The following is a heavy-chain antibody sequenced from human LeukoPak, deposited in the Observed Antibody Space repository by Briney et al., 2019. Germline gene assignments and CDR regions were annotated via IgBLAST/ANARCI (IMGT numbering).Heavy chain of an antibody. V-gene: IGHV3-23*01. CDR1: GFTFSSYA. CDR2: ITGSGGGSGGNT. CDR3: AKEPGP. Sequence: GGSLRLSCAASGFTFSSYAMSWVRQAPGKGLEWVSGITGSGGGSGGNTYYADSVKRRFTISRDNSKNTLYLQMNSLRAEDTAVYYCAKEPGPWGQGTLVTVSS. D-gene: IGHD1-14*01. J-gene: IGHJ5*02.